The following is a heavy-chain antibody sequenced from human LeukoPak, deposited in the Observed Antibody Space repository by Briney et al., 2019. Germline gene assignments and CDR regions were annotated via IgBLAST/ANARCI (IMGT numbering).Heavy chain of an antibody. J-gene: IGHJ4*02. V-gene: IGHV4-34*01. CDR1: GFTFSSYA. CDR2: INHSGNT. CDR3: ARGGGTYGGHGVVAY. D-gene: IGHD4-23*01. Sequence: GSLRLSCAASGFTFSSYAMNWVRQPPGKGLEWIGEINHSGNTNYNPSLKSRVTISVDTSKNQFSLKLISVTAADTAVYYCARGGGTYGGHGVVAYWGQGPLVTVSS.